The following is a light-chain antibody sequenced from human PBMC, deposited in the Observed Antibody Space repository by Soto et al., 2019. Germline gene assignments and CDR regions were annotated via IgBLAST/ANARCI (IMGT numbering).Light chain of an antibody. J-gene: IGLJ1*01. Sequence: QSALTQPASVSGSPGQSITISCTAASTDVGDYYFVSWYQHHPGKAPKLIIYEVSSRPSGVSHRFSASASGSTASLTISGLQADDEADYYCGSYTNTTDVFGTGTKVTVL. V-gene: IGLV2-14*01. CDR2: EVS. CDR3: GSYTNTTDV. CDR1: STDVGDYYF.